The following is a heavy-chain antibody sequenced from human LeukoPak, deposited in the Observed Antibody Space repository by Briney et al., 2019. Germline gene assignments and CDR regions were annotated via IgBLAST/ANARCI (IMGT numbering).Heavy chain of an antibody. D-gene: IGHD3-16*01. CDR1: GFTFDDYG. V-gene: IGHV3-20*04. J-gene: IGHJ4*02. CDR3: ARVGYDYAWGAPPVYNYFDC. CDR2: INWNGGST. Sequence: GGSLRLSCAASGFTFDDYGMSWVRQAPGKGLEWVSGINWNGGSTGYADSVKGRFTISRDNAKNSLYLQMNSLRDEDTALYYCARVGYDYAWGAPPVYNYFDCWGQGTLVTVSS.